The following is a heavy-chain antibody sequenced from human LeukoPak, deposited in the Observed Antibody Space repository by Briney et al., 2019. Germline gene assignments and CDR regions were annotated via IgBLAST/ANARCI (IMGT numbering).Heavy chain of an antibody. V-gene: IGHV3-74*01. CDR3: ARAPRSGSYDY. J-gene: IGHJ4*02. Sequence: PGGSLRLSCAVSGFTFSSYWMHWVRQAPGKGLVWVSRINIDGSTTRYADSVKGRFTISRDNAKNTLYLQMNSLRAEDTAVYYCARAPRSGSYDYWGQGTLVTVSS. CDR1: GFTFSSYW. CDR2: INIDGSTT. D-gene: IGHD1-26*01.